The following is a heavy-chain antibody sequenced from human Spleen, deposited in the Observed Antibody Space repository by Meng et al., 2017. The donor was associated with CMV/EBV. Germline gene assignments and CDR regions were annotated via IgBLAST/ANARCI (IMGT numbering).Heavy chain of an antibody. D-gene: IGHD2-2*01. J-gene: IGHJ4*02. CDR1: GFTFSSYS. V-gene: IGHV3-21*01. Sequence: GESLKISCAASGFTFSSYSVNWVRQAPGKGLEWVSSITGSGDFIYYANSVKGRFTISRDNAKNSLYLQMNSLRADDTAVYYCARGEDGSTSARRTLRYWGQGTLVTVSS. CDR2: ITGSGDFI. CDR3: ARGEDGSTSARRTLRY.